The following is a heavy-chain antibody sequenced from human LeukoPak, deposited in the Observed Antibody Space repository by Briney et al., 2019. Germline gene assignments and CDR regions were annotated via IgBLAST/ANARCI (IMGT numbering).Heavy chain of an antibody. D-gene: IGHD6-19*01. CDR1: GFTFSSYW. Sequence: GGSLRLSCAASGFTFSSYWMSWVRQAPGKGLERVANIKQDGSEKYYVDSVKGRFTISRDNAKNSLYLQMNSLRAEDTAVYYCAGAVAGTNIDYWGQGTLVTVSS. V-gene: IGHV3-7*03. J-gene: IGHJ4*02. CDR3: AGAVAGTNIDY. CDR2: IKQDGSEK.